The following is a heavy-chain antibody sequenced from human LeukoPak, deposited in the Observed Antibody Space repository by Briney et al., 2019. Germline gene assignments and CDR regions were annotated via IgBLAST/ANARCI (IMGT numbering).Heavy chain of an antibody. CDR1: GFTFSTYE. J-gene: IGHJ3*02. Sequence: GGSLRLSCEASGFTFSTYEMTWVRQTPGKGLEWVSCIGSSGSTIYYADSVKGRFTISRDNGKNSLYLHMNSLRAEDTAVYYCARGTYSSGWDIAFDIWGQGTMVTVSS. V-gene: IGHV3-48*03. CDR2: IGSSGSTI. CDR3: ARGTYSSGWDIAFDI. D-gene: IGHD6-19*01.